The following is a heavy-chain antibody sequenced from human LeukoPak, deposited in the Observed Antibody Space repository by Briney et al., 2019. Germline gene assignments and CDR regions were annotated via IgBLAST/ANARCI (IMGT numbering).Heavy chain of an antibody. D-gene: IGHD6-19*01. CDR2: ISSSSSYI. CDR3: ARDGSGWYEGKFDY. V-gene: IGHV3-21*01. Sequence: GGSLGLSCAASGFTFSSYSMNWVRQAPGKGLEWVSSISSSSSYIYYADPVKGRFTISRDNAKNSLYLQMNSLRAEDTAVYYCARDGSGWYEGKFDYWGQGTLVTVSS. CDR1: GFTFSSYS. J-gene: IGHJ4*02.